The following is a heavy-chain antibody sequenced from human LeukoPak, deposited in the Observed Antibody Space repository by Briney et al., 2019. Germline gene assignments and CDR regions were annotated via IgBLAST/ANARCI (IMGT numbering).Heavy chain of an antibody. Sequence: KPSETLSLTCAVSGASISSFYWSWIRQPPGKGLEWIGYVFYTGDTNYNPSLKSRVTVSLDTFKSQVSLSLTSVTAADTAVYYCARHPFATPVDHWGRGTLVTVSS. J-gene: IGHJ4*02. CDR3: ARHPFATPVDH. V-gene: IGHV4-59*08. CDR2: VFYTGDT. CDR1: GASISSFY.